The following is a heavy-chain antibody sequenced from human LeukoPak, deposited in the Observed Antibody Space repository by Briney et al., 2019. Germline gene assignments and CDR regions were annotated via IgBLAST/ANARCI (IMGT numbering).Heavy chain of an antibody. V-gene: IGHV3-30-3*01. CDR3: AKASVDILTDYFDY. Sequence: GGSLRLSCAASGFTFNSYAMHWVRQAPGKGLEWVAVISYDGSNKYYADSVKGRFTISRDNSKNTLYLQMNSLRAEDTAVYYCAKASVDILTDYFDYWGQGTLVTVSS. J-gene: IGHJ4*02. D-gene: IGHD3-9*01. CDR1: GFTFNSYA. CDR2: ISYDGSNK.